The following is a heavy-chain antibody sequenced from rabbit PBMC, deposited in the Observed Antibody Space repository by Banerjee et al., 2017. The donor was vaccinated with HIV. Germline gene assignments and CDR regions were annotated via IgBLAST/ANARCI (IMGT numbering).Heavy chain of an antibody. D-gene: IGHD2-1*01. CDR1: GFSFSSSYY. CDR2: IYAGSSGST. V-gene: IGHV1S40*01. J-gene: IGHJ4*01. CDR3: ARGWGMTMHNL. Sequence: QSLEESGGDLVKPGASLTLTCTASGFSFSSSYYMCWVRQAPGKGLEWIACIYAGSSGSTYYASWAKGRFTISKTSSTTVTLQMTSLTAADTATYFCARGWGMTMHNLWGPGTLVTVS.